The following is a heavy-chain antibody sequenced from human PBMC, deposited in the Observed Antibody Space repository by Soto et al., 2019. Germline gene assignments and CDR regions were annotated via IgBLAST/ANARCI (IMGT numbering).Heavy chain of an antibody. CDR2: MWYDGSNK. D-gene: IGHD6-6*01. Sequence: QVQLVESGGGVVQPGRSLRLSCAASGFTFSSYGMHWVRQAPGKGPEWVAVMWYDGSNKYYADSVKGRFTISRDNSKNTLYLQMNSLRAEDTAVYYCAREEVAALHYWGQGTLVTVSS. CDR3: AREEVAALHY. CDR1: GFTFSSYG. J-gene: IGHJ4*02. V-gene: IGHV3-33*01.